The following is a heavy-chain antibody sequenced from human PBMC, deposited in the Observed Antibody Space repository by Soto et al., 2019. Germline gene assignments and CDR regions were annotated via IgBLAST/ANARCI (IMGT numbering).Heavy chain of an antibody. CDR1: GGSISSSSYY. CDR3: ARPRGVWFGELLSGAFDI. Sequence: PSETLSLTCTVSGGSISSSSYYWGWIRQPPGKGLEWIGSIYYSGSTYYNPSLKSRVTISVDTSKNQFSLKLSSVTAADTAVYYCARPRGVWFGELLSGAFDIWGQGTMVTVSS. J-gene: IGHJ3*02. D-gene: IGHD3-10*01. V-gene: IGHV4-39*01. CDR2: IYYSGST.